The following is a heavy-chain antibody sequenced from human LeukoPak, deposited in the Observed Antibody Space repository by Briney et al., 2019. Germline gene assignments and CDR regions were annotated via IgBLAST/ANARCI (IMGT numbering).Heavy chain of an antibody. CDR2: IYHSGST. Sequence: SETLSLTCAVSGGSISNSNWWSWVRQPPGKGLEWIGEIYHSGSTNYNPSLKSRVTISVDKSKNQFSLKLSSVTAADTAVYYCARARPTYYYDSSGPGGAFDIWGQGTMVTVSS. D-gene: IGHD3-22*01. V-gene: IGHV4-4*02. CDR1: GGSISNSNW. CDR3: ARARPTYYYDSSGPGGAFDI. J-gene: IGHJ3*02.